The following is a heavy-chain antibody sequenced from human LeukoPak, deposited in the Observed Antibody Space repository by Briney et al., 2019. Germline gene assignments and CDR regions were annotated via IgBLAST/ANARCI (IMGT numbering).Heavy chain of an antibody. Sequence: SQTLSLTCTVSGGSISSGSYYWSWIRQPAGKGLEWIGRIYTSGSTNYNPSLKSRVTISVDTSKSQFSLKLSSVIAADTAVYYCARYSSSPGSVAWFDPWGQGTLVTVSS. J-gene: IGHJ5*02. V-gene: IGHV4-61*02. CDR1: GGSISSGSYY. D-gene: IGHD6-6*01. CDR3: ARYSSSPGSVAWFDP. CDR2: IYTSGST.